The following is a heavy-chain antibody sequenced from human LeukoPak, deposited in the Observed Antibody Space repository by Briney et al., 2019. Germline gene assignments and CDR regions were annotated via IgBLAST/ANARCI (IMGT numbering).Heavy chain of an antibody. CDR3: ARGRFNYDSTGYSSFYY. D-gene: IGHD3-22*01. Sequence: GGSLRLSCAASRFTFSTYWMSWVRQAPGKGLEWVANIKEDGSEKYYVDSVKGRFTISRDNAKNSVYLQMNSLRAEDTAVYYCARGRFNYDSTGYSSFYYWGQGTLVTVSS. CDR2: IKEDGSEK. V-gene: IGHV3-7*01. CDR1: RFTFSTYW. J-gene: IGHJ4*02.